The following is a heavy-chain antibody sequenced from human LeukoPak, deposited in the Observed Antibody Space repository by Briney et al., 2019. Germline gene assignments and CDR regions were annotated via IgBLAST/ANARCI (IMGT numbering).Heavy chain of an antibody. CDR1: GYTFSDYY. D-gene: IGHD2-2*01. V-gene: IGHV1-2*02. CDR2: IKPNSGGT. Sequence: GASVKVSCKASGYTFSDYYIHWVRQAPGQGLEWMRWIKPNSGGTNYAQKFQGRVTMTRETSISTAYMELSRLKSDDTAVYYCASTSWFYFEYWGQGTLVTVSS. CDR3: ASTSWFYFEY. J-gene: IGHJ4*02.